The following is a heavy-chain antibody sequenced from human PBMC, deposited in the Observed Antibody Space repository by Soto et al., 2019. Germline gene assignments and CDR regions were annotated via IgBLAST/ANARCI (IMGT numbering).Heavy chain of an antibody. CDR3: ARAWAPSYDSSGYYYVGRGWYFDL. CDR1: GFTFSSYA. D-gene: IGHD3-22*01. V-gene: IGHV3-30-3*01. CDR2: ISYDGSNK. J-gene: IGHJ2*01. Sequence: QVQLVESGGGVVQPGRSLRLSCAASGFTFSSYAMHWVRQAPDKGLEWVAVISYDGSNKYYADSVKGRFTISRDNSKNTLYLQMNSLRAEDTAVYYCARAWAPSYDSSGYYYVGRGWYFDLWGRGTLVTVSS.